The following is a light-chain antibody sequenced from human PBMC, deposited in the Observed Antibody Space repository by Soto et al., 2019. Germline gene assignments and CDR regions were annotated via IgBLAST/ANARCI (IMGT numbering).Light chain of an antibody. J-gene: IGKJ2*01. Sequence: DVQMTQSPWSLSASIGDTVTISCRASQSIGRYLNWYQQKPGNAPKLLMDAASRLQSGVPSRFSGTYSRTDFTLTINSLQFEDFATYYCQQSYVAPYTFGQGTKLEIK. CDR3: QQSYVAPYT. V-gene: IGKV1-39*01. CDR1: QSIGRY. CDR2: AAS.